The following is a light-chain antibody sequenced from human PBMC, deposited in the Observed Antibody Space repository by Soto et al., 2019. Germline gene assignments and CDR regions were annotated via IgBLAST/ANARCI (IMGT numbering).Light chain of an antibody. Sequence: DIQMTQSPSSLSASVGDRVTITCRASQGISNYFAWYQQKPGKVPKLLIYAASTLQSGVPSRFSGSGSETDFTITISSLQPEDVATYYCQNYNSAPYTFGQGTKLEIK. J-gene: IGKJ2*01. CDR3: QNYNSAPYT. CDR2: AAS. CDR1: QGISNY. V-gene: IGKV1-27*01.